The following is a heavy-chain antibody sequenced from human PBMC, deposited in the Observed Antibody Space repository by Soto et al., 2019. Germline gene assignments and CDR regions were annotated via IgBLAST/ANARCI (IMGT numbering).Heavy chain of an antibody. J-gene: IGHJ4*02. V-gene: IGHV4-34*01. D-gene: IGHD6-6*01. CDR3: ARGFSPRGQLGHFDY. Sequence: SETLSLTCAVYGGSFSGYYWSWIRQPPGKGLEWIGEINRSGSTNYNPSLKSRVTISVDTSKNQFSLKLSSVTAADTAVYYCARGFSPRGQLGHFDYWGQGTLVTVSS. CDR1: GGSFSGYY. CDR2: INRSGST.